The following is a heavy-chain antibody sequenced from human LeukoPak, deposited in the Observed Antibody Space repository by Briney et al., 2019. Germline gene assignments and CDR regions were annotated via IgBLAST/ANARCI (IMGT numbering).Heavy chain of an antibody. Sequence: ASVKVSCKASGYTFTGYYMHWVRQAPGQGLEWMGWINPNSGGTNYAQKFQGWVTMTRDTSISTAYMELSRLRSDDTAVYYCARVSGSSSYWYFDLWGRGTLVTVSS. CDR3: ARVSGSSSYWYFDL. CDR2: INPNSGGT. J-gene: IGHJ2*01. D-gene: IGHD6-6*01. V-gene: IGHV1-2*04. CDR1: GYTFTGYY.